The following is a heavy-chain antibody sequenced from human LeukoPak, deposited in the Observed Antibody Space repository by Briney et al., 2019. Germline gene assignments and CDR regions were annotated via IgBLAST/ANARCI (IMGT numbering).Heavy chain of an antibody. CDR1: GYTFTSYG. D-gene: IGHD6-13*01. V-gene: IGHV1-18*01. CDR2: ISAYNGNT. CDR3: ARLPYSSSWYYYYYVDV. Sequence: GASVKVSCKASGYTFTSYGISWVRQAPGQGLEWMGWISAYNGNTNYAQKLQGRVTMTTDTSTSTAYMELRSLRSDDTAVYYCARLPYSSSWYYYYYVDVWGKGTTVTVSS. J-gene: IGHJ6*03.